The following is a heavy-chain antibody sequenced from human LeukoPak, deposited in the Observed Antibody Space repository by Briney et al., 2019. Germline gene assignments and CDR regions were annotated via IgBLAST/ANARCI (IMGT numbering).Heavy chain of an antibody. CDR1: GGTFSSYA. V-gene: IGHV1-69*13. Sequence: ASVKVSCKASGGTFSSYAISWVRQAPGQGLEWMGGIIPIFGTANYAQKFRGRVTITADESTSTAYMELSSLRSEDTAVYYCARHSGEVVVSPFDYWGQGTLVTVSS. D-gene: IGHD3-22*01. J-gene: IGHJ4*02. CDR2: IIPIFGTA. CDR3: ARHSGEVVVSPFDY.